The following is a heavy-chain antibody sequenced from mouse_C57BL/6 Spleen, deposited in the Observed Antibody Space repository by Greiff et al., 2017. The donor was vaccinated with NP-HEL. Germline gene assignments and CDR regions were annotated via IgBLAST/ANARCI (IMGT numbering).Heavy chain of an antibody. Sequence: QVQLQQPGAELVKPGASVKLSCKASGYTFTSYWMQWVKQRPGQGLEWIGEIDPSDSYTNYNQKFKGKATLTVDTSSSTAYMQLSSLTSEDSAVYYCARSQLFATLAYWGQGTLVTVSA. J-gene: IGHJ3*01. D-gene: IGHD3-1*01. CDR2: IDPSDSYT. CDR3: ARSQLFATLAY. V-gene: IGHV1-50*01. CDR1: GYTFTSYW.